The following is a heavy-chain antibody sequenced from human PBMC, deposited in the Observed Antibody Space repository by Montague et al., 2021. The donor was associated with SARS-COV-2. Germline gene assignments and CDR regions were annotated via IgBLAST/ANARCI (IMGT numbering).Heavy chain of an antibody. CDR3: SRARSDY. Sequence: SLRLSCAASGFTFSSYCMHWVRQAPGKGLEWVALISYDGSNKYYADSVKGRFTISRDNSKNTLYLQMNSLRAEDTAVYYCSRARSDYWGQGTLVTVSS. CDR1: GFTFSSYC. CDR2: ISYDGSNK. V-gene: IGHV3-30*03. J-gene: IGHJ4*02.